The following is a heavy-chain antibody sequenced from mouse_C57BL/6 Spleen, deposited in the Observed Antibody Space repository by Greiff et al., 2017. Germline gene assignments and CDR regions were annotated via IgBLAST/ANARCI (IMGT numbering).Heavy chain of an antibody. CDR3: ARKGDDYVPFAY. J-gene: IGHJ3*01. CDR1: GYTFTGYW. V-gene: IGHV1-9*01. D-gene: IGHD2-4*01. Sequence: QVQLKQSGAELMKPGASVKLSCKATGYTFTGYWIEWVKQRPGHGLEWIGEILPGSGSTNYNEKFKGKATFTADTSSNTAYMQLSRLTTEDSAIYYFARKGDDYVPFAYWGQGTLVTVSA. CDR2: ILPGSGST.